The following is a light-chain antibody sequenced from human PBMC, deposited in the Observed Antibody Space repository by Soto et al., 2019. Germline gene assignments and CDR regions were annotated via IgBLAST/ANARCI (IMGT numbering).Light chain of an antibody. CDR2: GAS. CDR3: QQYNNWPRT. CDR1: QSVGSN. J-gene: IGKJ1*01. V-gene: IGKV3-15*01. Sequence: EIMMTQSPATLSVSPGERATLSCRASQSVGSNLAWYQQKSGQAPRLLIYGASTRATGIPARFSGSGSGTEFTLTISSLQSEDFVVYYCQQYNNWPRTFGQGTKVDI.